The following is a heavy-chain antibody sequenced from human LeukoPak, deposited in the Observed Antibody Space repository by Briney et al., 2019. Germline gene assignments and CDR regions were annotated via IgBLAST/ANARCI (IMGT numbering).Heavy chain of an antibody. J-gene: IGHJ4*02. CDR3: ARVGRKTMVRGVLYYFDY. V-gene: IGHV4-4*07. CDR2: IYTSGST. D-gene: IGHD3-10*01. Sequence: SETLSLTCTVSGGSISSYYWSWIRQPAGKGLEWIGRIYTSGSTNYNPSLKSRVTMSVDTSKNQFSLKLSSVTAADTAVYYCARVGRKTMVRGVLYYFDYWGQGTLVTVSS. CDR1: GGSISSYY.